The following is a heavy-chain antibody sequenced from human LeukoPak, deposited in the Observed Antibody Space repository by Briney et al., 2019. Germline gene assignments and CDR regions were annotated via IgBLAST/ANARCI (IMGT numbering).Heavy chain of an antibody. Sequence: SETLSLTCTVSGGSISRYYWNWIRQPAGKGLEWIGRIYTSGTTNYNPSLKSRVTMSVDTSKNQFSLKLSSVPAADTAVYYCARGGAYCGGDCYLDYWGQGTLVTVSS. D-gene: IGHD2-21*02. CDR1: GGSISRYY. CDR3: ARGGAYCGGDCYLDY. CDR2: IYTSGTT. J-gene: IGHJ4*02. V-gene: IGHV4-4*07.